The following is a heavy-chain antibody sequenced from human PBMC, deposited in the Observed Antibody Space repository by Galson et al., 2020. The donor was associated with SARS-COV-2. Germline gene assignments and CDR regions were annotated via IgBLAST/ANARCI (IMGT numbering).Heavy chain of an antibody. CDR3: ARGLAGTWFFDR. D-gene: IGHD1-7*01. V-gene: IGHV3-33*01. CDR2: IWHDGSNE. CDR1: GFTFRSYD. J-gene: IGHJ2*01. Sequence: GSLRLSCAASGFTFRSYDMCWVRQAPGKGLEWVAIIWHDGSNEYYLDSVNGRFTISRDNSKNTLSLQMNRLRAEDTALYFCARGLAGTWFFDRWGRGTRVTVSS.